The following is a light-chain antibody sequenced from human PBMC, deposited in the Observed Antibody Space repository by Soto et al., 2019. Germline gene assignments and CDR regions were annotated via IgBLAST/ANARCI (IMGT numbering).Light chain of an antibody. Sequence: DIQMTQSPSSLSASVGDRVTITCRASQGIDTYLAWYQQKPGQVPKLLIYAASTLQSGVPSRFSGCGSGTDFTLTISSLQPEDVATYFCQKYTRAPFTFGPGTKVDIK. CDR1: QGIDTY. V-gene: IGKV1-27*01. CDR2: AAS. CDR3: QKYTRAPFT. J-gene: IGKJ3*01.